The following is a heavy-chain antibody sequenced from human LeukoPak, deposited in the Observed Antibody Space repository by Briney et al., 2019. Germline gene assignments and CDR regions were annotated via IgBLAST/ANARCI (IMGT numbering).Heavy chain of an antibody. J-gene: IGHJ4*02. V-gene: IGHV3-7*04. CDR2: IKQDGSEK. CDR1: GFTFSSYW. CDR3: ARVLHKRMYDSTTYFPY. D-gene: IGHD3-22*01. Sequence: PGGSLRLSCAASGFTFSSYWMSWVRQAPGKGLEWVANIKQDGSEKYYVDSVKGRFTISRDNAKNSLYLQMNSLRAEDTAVYYCARVLHKRMYDSTTYFPYWGQGILVTVSS.